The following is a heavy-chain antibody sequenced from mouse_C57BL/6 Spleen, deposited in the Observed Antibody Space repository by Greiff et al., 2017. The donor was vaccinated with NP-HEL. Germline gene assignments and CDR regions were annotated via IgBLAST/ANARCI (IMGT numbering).Heavy chain of an antibody. D-gene: IGHD2-4*01. J-gene: IGHJ4*01. Sequence: EVMLVESGGGLVQPGGSLKLSCAASGFTFSDYYMYWVRQTPEKRLEWVAYISNGGGSTYYPDTVKGRFTISRDNAKNTMYLQMSRLKSEDTAMYYCARHVPFYDYDLGAMDYWGQGTSVTVSS. CDR2: ISNGGGST. CDR1: GFTFSDYY. V-gene: IGHV5-12*01. CDR3: ARHVPFYDYDLGAMDY.